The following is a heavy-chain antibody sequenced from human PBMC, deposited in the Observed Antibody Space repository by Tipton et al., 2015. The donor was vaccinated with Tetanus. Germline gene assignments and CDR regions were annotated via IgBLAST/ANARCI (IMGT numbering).Heavy chain of an antibody. Sequence: SLRLSCAASGFDLNIYSLNWVRQAPGRGLEWVSSISSSSNYIAYAESVRGRFTVSRDNAKKSLYLEMNSLRVEDTATYYCARRGEARANWFDSWGQGTLVTVSS. J-gene: IGHJ5*01. CDR3: ARRGEARANWFDS. CDR2: ISSSSNYI. V-gene: IGHV3-21*01. CDR1: GFDLNIYS.